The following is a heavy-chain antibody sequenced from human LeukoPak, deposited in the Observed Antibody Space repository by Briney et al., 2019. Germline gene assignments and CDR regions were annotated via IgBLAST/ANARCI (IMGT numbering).Heavy chain of an antibody. V-gene: IGHV3-74*01. J-gene: IGHJ5*02. D-gene: IGHD2-15*01. CDR1: GFSLSGYW. Sequence: GGSLRLSCVASGFSLSGYWMYWVRQAPGKGLMYISRNNGDGSTTNYADIVKGRFTMSRDNVKNTLYLQMNSLRVEDTAVYYCARDPRNVGLAPWGQGTLVTVSS. CDR2: NNGDGSTT. CDR3: ARDPRNVGLAP.